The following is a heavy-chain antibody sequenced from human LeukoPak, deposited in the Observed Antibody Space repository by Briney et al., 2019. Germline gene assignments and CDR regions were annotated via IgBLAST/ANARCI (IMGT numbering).Heavy chain of an antibody. CDR2: IYYSGST. D-gene: IGHD1-1*01. CDR3: AGGHDDFSFDL. Sequence: SETLSLTCTVSGSSISSYYWSWIRQPPGKGLEWIGYIYYSGSTNYNPSLKSRVTISVDTSKNQFSLKRSSVTAADTAVYYCAGGHDDFSFDLWGRGTLVTVSS. J-gene: IGHJ2*01. V-gene: IGHV4-59*01. CDR1: GSSISSYY.